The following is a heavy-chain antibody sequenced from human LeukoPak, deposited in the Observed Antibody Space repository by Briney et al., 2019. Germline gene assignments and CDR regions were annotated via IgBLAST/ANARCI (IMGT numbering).Heavy chain of an antibody. V-gene: IGHV4-39*07. CDR3: ARVRGFVSFYDY. D-gene: IGHD3-10*01. CDR2: IYYSGST. Sequence: TASETLSLTCTVSGGSISSSSYYWGWLRQPPGKGLEWFVSIYYSGSTYYHPSLKSRVTISVDTSKNQFSLKLSSVTAADTAVYYCARVRGFVSFYDYWGQGTLVTVSS. CDR1: GGSISSSSYY. J-gene: IGHJ4*02.